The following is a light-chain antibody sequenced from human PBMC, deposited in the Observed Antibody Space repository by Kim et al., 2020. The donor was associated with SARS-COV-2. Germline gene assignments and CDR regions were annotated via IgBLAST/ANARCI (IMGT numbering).Light chain of an antibody. CDR3: QAWDSNTVV. J-gene: IGLJ2*01. CDR1: KLGDKY. Sequence: SYELTQPPSVSVSPGQTASITCSGDKLGDKYACWYQQKPGQSPVLVIYQDNKRPSGIPERFSGSNSGNTATLTISGTQAMDEADYYCQAWDSNTVVFG. V-gene: IGLV3-1*01. CDR2: QDN.